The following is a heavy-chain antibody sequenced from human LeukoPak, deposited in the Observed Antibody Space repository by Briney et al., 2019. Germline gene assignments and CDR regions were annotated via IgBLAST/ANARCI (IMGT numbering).Heavy chain of an antibody. CDR1: GFTITIFG. CDR3: ARTYDFGRGPPGDAFDN. D-gene: IGHD3-3*01. Sequence: GRSLRLSCAASGFTITIFGLNWVRQAPGKVPEWVSYIDARSGITYYADSVQGRFTISRDNAQESVFLQMNSLRADDTAVYYCARTYDFGRGPPGDAFDNWGPGTLVTVSS. CDR2: IDARSGIT. V-gene: IGHV3-48*01. J-gene: IGHJ3*02.